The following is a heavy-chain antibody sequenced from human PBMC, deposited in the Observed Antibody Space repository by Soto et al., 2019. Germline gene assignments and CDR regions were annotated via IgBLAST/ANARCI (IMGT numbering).Heavy chain of an antibody. CDR2: IYYRGST. CDR1: GGSISSGGHY. Sequence: PSETLSLTCTVSGGSISSGGHYWSWIRQHPGKGLEWIGYIYYRGSTYYNPSLRSRFTISVDTAKNHFSLKLSSVTAADTAVYYCARATAGLYDTSGHRVYWFDPWGQGTLVTVSS. D-gene: IGHD3-22*01. J-gene: IGHJ5*02. V-gene: IGHV4-31*03. CDR3: ARATAGLYDTSGHRVYWFDP.